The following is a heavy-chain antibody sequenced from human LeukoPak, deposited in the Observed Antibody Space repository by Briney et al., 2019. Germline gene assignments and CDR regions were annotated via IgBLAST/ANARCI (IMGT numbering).Heavy chain of an antibody. J-gene: IGHJ4*02. Sequence: RSLRLSCEASGFTFSNYGFHWVRQAPGQGLEWVALIWYDGSKTYYAGSVEGRFTVSRDNSKNTVYLQMNNLRAEDTAFYYCARDVGTTSYQLETWGQGTLVTVSS. D-gene: IGHD2/OR15-2a*01. CDR3: ARDVGTTSYQLET. CDR2: IWYDGSKT. CDR1: GFTFSNYG. V-gene: IGHV3-33*01.